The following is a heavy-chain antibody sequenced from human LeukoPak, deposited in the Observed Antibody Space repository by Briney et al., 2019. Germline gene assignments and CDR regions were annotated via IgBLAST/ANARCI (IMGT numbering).Heavy chain of an antibody. J-gene: IGHJ4*02. D-gene: IGHD5-18*01. V-gene: IGHV4-39*07. CDR3: ARGWIQLWFAPYFDY. Sequence: SETLSIICTVSGGSISSSSYNCGWILQPPGKGQEWIGSIYYSGSTYYNPSLKSRVTISADTSKNKFSLKLSSVTAADTAVYYCARGWIQLWFAPYFDYLGQETMVIVSS. CDR2: IYYSGST. CDR1: GGSISSSSYN.